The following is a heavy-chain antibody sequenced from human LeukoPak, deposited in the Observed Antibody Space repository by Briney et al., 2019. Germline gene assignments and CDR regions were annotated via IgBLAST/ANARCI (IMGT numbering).Heavy chain of an antibody. CDR1: EYTFTDYY. D-gene: IGHD2-2*01. V-gene: IGHV1-2*02. CDR3: ARANFLSCSSTSCLFDY. Sequence: ASVKVSCKASEYTFTDYYLHWVRQAPGQGFEWMGWINPVSGGTNYVQKFQGRVTMTRDTSIIPAYMELSRLRSDDTAVYYCARANFLSCSSTSCLFDYWGQGTLVTVSS. CDR2: INPVSGGT. J-gene: IGHJ4*02.